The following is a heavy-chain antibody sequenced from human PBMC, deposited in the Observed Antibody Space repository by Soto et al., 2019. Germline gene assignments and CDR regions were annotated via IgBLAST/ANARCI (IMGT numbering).Heavy chain of an antibody. D-gene: IGHD3-10*01. J-gene: IGHJ4*02. CDR3: AKEWLGELSPFDH. V-gene: IGHV3-23*01. Sequence: GGSLRLSCAASGFTFSSYAMTWVRQAPGKGLEWVSAISGRGDKTYYADSVNGRFTISRDNSKNTLYLQMNSLRAEDTAVYYCAKEWLGELSPFDHWGQGTLVTVSS. CDR2: ISGRGDKT. CDR1: GFTFSSYA.